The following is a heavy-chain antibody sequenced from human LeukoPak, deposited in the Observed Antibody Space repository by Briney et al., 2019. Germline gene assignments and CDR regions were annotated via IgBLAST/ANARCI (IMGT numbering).Heavy chain of an antibody. CDR2: IYYSGST. V-gene: IGHV4-59*08. CDR3: ARLGPRGEYYYYYGIDV. D-gene: IGHD3-10*01. J-gene: IGHJ6*02. Sequence: SETLYLTCTASGGTISSCNCSWIRQPPGKGLEWIGYIYYSGSTNSNPSLKSRVTVSVDTSKNQFSLTLSSVTAADTAVYSCARLGPRGEYYYYYGIDVWGQGTTVTVSS. CDR1: GGTISSCN.